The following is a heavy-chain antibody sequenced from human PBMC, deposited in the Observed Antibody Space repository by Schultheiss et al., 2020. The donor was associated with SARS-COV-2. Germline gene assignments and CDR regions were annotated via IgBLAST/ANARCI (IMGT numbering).Heavy chain of an antibody. CDR1: GFTFSDFG. J-gene: IGHJ4*02. CDR3: ARDVQGSADY. CDR2: IWYDGSNK. V-gene: IGHV3-33*08. D-gene: IGHD3-10*02. Sequence: GGSLRLSCAASGFTFSDFGLHWVRQAPGRGLEWVAVIWYDGSNKYYADSVKGRFSISRDISRNTLYLQMHSLRVEDTAMYYCARDVQGSADYWGQGSLVTVSS.